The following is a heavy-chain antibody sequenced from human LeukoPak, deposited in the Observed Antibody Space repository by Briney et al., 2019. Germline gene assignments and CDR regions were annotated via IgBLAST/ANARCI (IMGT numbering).Heavy chain of an antibody. Sequence: VKVSCKASGGTSSSYTISWVRQAPGQGLEWMGRIIPIDGVENYAQKFQGRVTITADKLTSTAYMELSSLRSEDTAVYYCARALDCTNGVCFGDDAFDLWGQGTMVTVSS. CDR3: ARALDCTNGVCFGDDAFDL. J-gene: IGHJ3*01. D-gene: IGHD2-8*01. CDR2: IIPIDGVE. CDR1: GGTSSSYT. V-gene: IGHV1-69*02.